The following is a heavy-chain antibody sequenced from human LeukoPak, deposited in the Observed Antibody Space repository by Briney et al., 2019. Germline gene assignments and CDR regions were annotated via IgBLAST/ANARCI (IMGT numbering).Heavy chain of an antibody. CDR3: AREGSWRNWLDP. CDR2: IKQDGSEK. CDR1: GFTFSSYW. Sequence: GGSLRLSCAASGFTFSSYWMSWVRQAPGKGLEWVANIKQDGSEKYYVDSVKGRFSISRDNAKNSLYLEVNSLRAEDTAVYYCAREGSWRNWLDPWGQGTLVTVSS. D-gene: IGHD6-19*01. J-gene: IGHJ5*02. V-gene: IGHV3-7*05.